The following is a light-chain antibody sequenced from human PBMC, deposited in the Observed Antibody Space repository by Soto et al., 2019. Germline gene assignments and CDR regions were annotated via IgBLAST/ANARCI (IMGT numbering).Light chain of an antibody. CDR2: SVN. Sequence: QPGAGTESPGQSITPSCTRTSSDVRGYDYVSWYQQLPGKAPTLLISSVNNRPPGVSHCFSRSKSGNTASLTFPVVQVEEGADYDCWLYTGSSTSVSGTMTTVPV. V-gene: IGLV2-14*01. CDR1: SSDVRGYDY. J-gene: IGLJ1*01. CDR3: WLYTGSSTSV.